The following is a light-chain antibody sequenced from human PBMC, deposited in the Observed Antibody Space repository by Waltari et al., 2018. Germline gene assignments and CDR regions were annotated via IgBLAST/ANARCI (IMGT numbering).Light chain of an antibody. CDR1: SSDVGSYNL. Sequence: QSALTQPASVSGSPGPSIPISCTGTSSDVGSYNLVSWYPQPPGKAPKLMIYEGSKRPSGVSNRFSGSKSGNTASLTISGLQAEDEADYYCCSYAGSSTYVVFGGGTKLTVL. CDR2: EGS. V-gene: IGLV2-23*01. CDR3: CSYAGSSTYVV. J-gene: IGLJ2*01.